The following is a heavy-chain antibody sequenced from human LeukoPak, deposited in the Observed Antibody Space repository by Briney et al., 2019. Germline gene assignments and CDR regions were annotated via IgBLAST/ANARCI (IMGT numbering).Heavy chain of an antibody. J-gene: IGHJ4*02. Sequence: SETLSLTCSVSGGSISSYFWSWIRQPPGKRLEWIGCIYYTGNATYNPSLKSRVTMSVDTSKNQFSLRLTSVTAADTAVYYCAKRGYFESWGQGTLVSVSS. CDR1: GGSISSYF. V-gene: IGHV4-59*08. CDR3: AKRGYFES. CDR2: IYYTGNA.